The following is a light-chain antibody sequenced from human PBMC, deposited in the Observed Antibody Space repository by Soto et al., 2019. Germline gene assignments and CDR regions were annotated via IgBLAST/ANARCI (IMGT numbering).Light chain of an antibody. CDR1: QAISGY. J-gene: IGKJ4*01. Sequence: DIQMTQSPSTLSASVADRVTIACRASQAISGYLAWYQRKPGKAPKLLIYDAANLQTGVSSRFSGSGSGTEFTLTIHSLQPDDFATYYCQQYSSYPLPFGGGTKVEIK. V-gene: IGKV1-5*01. CDR3: QQYSSYPLP. CDR2: DAA.